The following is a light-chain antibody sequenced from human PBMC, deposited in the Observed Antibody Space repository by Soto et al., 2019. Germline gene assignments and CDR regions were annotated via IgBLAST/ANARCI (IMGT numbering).Light chain of an antibody. CDR2: RAS. V-gene: IGKV1-27*01. J-gene: IGKJ1*01. CDR1: QGISSY. CDR3: QKYNSAPWT. Sequence: DIQMTQSPSSLSASVGDRVTITCRASQGISSYLAWWQQKPGEVPNLLIYRASTLQSGVPSRFSGSGSGTDFTLTISSLQPEDVATFYCQKYNSAPWTFGQGTKVEI.